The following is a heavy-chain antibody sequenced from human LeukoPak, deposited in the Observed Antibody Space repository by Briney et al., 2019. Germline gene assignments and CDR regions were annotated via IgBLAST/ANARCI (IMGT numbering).Heavy chain of an antibody. CDR3: ARGPRNDP. D-gene: IGHD1-14*01. CDR2: VHPDTGYA. J-gene: IGHJ5*02. V-gene: IGHV1-8*01. Sequence: ASVKVSCKTSGYPYTTYEINWVRQAAGQGLEWMGWVHPDTGYADYAQKFQGRVTMTSDTSISTAYMELSSLRSDDTAVYFCARGPRNDPWGQGTLVTVSS. CDR1: GYPYTTYE.